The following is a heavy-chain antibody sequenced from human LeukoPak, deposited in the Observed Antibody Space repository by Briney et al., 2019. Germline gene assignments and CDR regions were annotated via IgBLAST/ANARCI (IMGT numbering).Heavy chain of an antibody. CDR1: GFTFDNYA. J-gene: IGHJ4*02. CDR2: ISWNSGYI. D-gene: IGHD6-19*01. Sequence: PPGRSLRLSCAASGFTFDNYAMHWVRQAPGKGLEWLSIISWNSGYIGYADSVKGRFTISRDNAKKSLDLQMNNLRAEDTAFYYCAKVRGTYSSGYFFDYWGQGTLVTVSS. CDR3: AKVRGTYSSGYFFDY. V-gene: IGHV3-9*01.